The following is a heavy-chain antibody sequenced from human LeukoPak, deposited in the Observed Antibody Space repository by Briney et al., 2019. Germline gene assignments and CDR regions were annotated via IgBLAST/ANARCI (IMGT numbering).Heavy chain of an antibody. CDR2: ISGSGGST. CDR3: AKAQSLNACSGGSCYLVY. Sequence: PGGSLRLSCAASGFTFSSYAMSWVRQAPGKGLEWVSAISGSGGSTYYADSVKGRFTISRDNSKNTLCLQMNSLRDEDTAVYYCAKAQSLNACSGGSCYLVYWGQGTLVTVSS. D-gene: IGHD2-15*01. CDR1: GFTFSSYA. V-gene: IGHV3-23*01. J-gene: IGHJ4*02.